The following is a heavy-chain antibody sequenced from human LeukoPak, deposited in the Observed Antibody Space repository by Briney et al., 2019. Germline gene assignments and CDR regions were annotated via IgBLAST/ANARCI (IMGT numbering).Heavy chain of an antibody. CDR2: IYYSGST. V-gene: IGHV4-30-4*07. CDR3: ARDKGWFDP. Sequence: PSETLSLTCAVSGGSISSGGYSWSWIRQPPGKGLEWIGYIYYSGSTYYNPSLKSRVTMSVDTSKNQFSLKLSSVTAADTAVYYCARDKGWFDPWGQGTLVTVSS. J-gene: IGHJ5*02. CDR1: GGSISSGGYS.